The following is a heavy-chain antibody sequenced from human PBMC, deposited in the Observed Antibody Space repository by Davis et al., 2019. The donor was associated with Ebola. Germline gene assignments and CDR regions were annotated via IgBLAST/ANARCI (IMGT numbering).Heavy chain of an antibody. J-gene: IGHJ6*02. D-gene: IGHD2-21*01. CDR1: GFAFSNFA. Sequence: GESLKISCAASGFAFSNFAMHWVRQAPGKGLEWVSALSGSDGRTYYTDSVKGRFTISRDNSKDTVYLQMNSLRAEDTAVYYCAKDLLWWSASDVWGQGTTVTVSS. CDR3: AKDLLWWSASDV. CDR2: LSGSDGRT. V-gene: IGHV3-23*01.